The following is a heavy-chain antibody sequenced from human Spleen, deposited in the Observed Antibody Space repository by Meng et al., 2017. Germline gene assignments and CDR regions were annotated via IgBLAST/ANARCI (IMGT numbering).Heavy chain of an antibody. CDR1: GGSFSGYY. V-gene: IGHV4-34*01. Sequence: QGQLQQSGAGLLKPSETLARTCDVYGGSFSGYYWSWIRQPPGKGLEWIGEINHRGSTSYNPSLKSRVTISEDKSKNQFSLKLTSVTAADTAVYYCASSLLISGGSGSYLYWGQGTLVTVSS. J-gene: IGHJ4*02. D-gene: IGHD3-10*01. CDR2: INHRGST. CDR3: ASSLLISGGSGSYLY.